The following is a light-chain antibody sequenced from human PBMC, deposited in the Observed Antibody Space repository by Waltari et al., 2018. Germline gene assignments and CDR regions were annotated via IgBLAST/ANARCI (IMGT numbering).Light chain of an antibody. V-gene: IGLV2-14*01. J-gene: IGLJ1*01. CDR3: SSYTSSSSWV. CDR2: DIS. Sequence: QSALTQPASVSGSPGQSITISCTGTSSDIGGYNYVSWYQQHPGKAPKPMLYDISKRPSVFANRCSGYKSGNTVSLTISGLQTVDEADYYCSSYTSSSSWVFGTGTKVTVL. CDR1: SSDIGGYNY.